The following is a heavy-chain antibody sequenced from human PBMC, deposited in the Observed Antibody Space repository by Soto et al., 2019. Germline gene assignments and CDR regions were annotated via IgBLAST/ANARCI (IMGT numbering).Heavy chain of an antibody. CDR3: TKRRNVLRFLEWSSGMEV. Sequence: GGSLRLSCSASGFTFSNYGMHWVRQAPGKGLGWVAFMSDEGSNKDYAECMKGRFTRSRDNSKSTLYLQMNSLRVEDTAVYYCTKRRNVLRFLEWSSGMEVWGQGTTVTVSS. V-gene: IGHV3-30*18. J-gene: IGHJ6*02. D-gene: IGHD3-3*01. CDR2: MSDEGSNK. CDR1: GFTFSNYG.